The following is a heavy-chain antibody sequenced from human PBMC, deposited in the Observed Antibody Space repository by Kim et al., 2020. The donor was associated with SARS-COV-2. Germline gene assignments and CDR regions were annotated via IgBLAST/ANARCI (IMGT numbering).Heavy chain of an antibody. V-gene: IGHV1-46*01. D-gene: IGHD2-2*03. CDR2: INPSGGST. J-gene: IGHJ4*02. Sequence: ASVKVSCKASGYTFTRYYMHWVRQAPGQGLEWMGIINPSGGSTSYAQKFQGRVTMTRDTSTSTVYMELSSLRSEDTAVYYCARDLGIVVVPAAVTPGFDYWGQGTLVTVSS. CDR3: ARDLGIVVVPAAVTPGFDY. CDR1: GYTFTRYY.